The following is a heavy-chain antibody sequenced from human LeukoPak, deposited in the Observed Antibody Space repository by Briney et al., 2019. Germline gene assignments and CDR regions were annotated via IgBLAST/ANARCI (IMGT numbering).Heavy chain of an antibody. CDR1: GVSISSYY. V-gene: IGHV4-4*09. Sequence: SETLSLTCTVSGVSISSYYCSWIRQPPGKGLEWIGYISTSGSTDYSPSLKSRVTISVDRSKNQCSLNLSSVTAADTAVYYCARHDEGSGWYRSYIDLWGRGTLVIVSS. J-gene: IGHJ2*01. CDR2: ISTSGST. D-gene: IGHD6-19*01. CDR3: ARHDEGSGWYRSYIDL.